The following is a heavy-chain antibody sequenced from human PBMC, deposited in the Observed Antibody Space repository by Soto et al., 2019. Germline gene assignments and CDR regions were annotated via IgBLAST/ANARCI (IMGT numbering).Heavy chain of an antibody. CDR3: AKVHSGWSGWFDP. CDR1: GFTFSSYG. CDR2: ISYDGSNK. Sequence: QVQLVESGGGVVQPGRSLRLSCAASGFTFSSYGMHWVRQAPGKGLEWVAVISYDGSNKYYADSVKGRFTISRDNSKNTLYLQMNSLRAEDTAVYYCAKVHSGWSGWFDPWGQGTLVTVSS. V-gene: IGHV3-30*18. J-gene: IGHJ5*02. D-gene: IGHD6-19*01.